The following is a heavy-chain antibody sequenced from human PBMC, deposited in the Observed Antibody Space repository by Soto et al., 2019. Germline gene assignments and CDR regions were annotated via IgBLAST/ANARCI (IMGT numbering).Heavy chain of an antibody. D-gene: IGHD3-10*01. CDR1: GYTFTSYY. CDR3: AYYGSGRGLYFQH. CDR2: INPSGGST. Sequence: QVQLVQSGAEVKKPGASVKVSCKASGYTFTSYYMHWVRQAPGQGLEWMGIINPSGGSTSYAQKFQGRVTMTRDTSPSTVYMELSSLRSEDTAVYYCAYYGSGRGLYFQHWGQGTLVTVSS. V-gene: IGHV1-46*03. J-gene: IGHJ1*01.